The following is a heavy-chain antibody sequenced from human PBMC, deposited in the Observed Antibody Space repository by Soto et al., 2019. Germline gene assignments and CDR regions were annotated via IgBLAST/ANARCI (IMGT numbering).Heavy chain of an antibody. D-gene: IGHD5-12*01. CDR3: ARRGSGYERYHDY. V-gene: IGHV4-39*01. CDR1: GGSIVSDNYS. Sequence: QLQLQESGPGLVMPSETLSLTCTVSGGSIVSDNYSWNWIRQPPGKGLEWIGSIFYTGSTFYNPSLKSRVTISVDTSKNQFSLRLTSVTAADTAVYYCARRGSGYERYHDYWGQGTLVTVSS. CDR2: IFYTGST. J-gene: IGHJ4*02.